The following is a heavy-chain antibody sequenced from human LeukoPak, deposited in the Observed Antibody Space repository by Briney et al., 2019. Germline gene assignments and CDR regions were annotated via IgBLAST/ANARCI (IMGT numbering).Heavy chain of an antibody. Sequence: PSETLSLTCTVSGGSISSSNYYWGWIRQPPGKGLEWIGNIYYSGSTYYNPSLKSRVTISVDTSKNQFSLKLSSVTAADTAVYYCARKNSGYPFDYWGQGTLVTVSS. V-gene: IGHV4-39*07. J-gene: IGHJ4*02. CDR3: ARKNSGYPFDY. CDR2: IYYSGST. CDR1: GGSISSSNYY. D-gene: IGHD5-12*01.